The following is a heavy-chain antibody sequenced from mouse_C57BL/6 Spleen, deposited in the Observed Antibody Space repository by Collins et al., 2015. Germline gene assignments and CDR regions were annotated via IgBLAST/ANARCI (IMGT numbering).Heavy chain of an antibody. D-gene: IGHD4-1*01. J-gene: IGHJ1*01. Sequence: EVKLVESGGGLVQPGGSLRLSCATSGFTFTDYYMSWVRQPPGKALEWLGFIRNKANGYTTEYSASVKGRFTISRDNSQSILYLQMNTLRAEDSATYYCARDLSGMRGYPWYFDVWGAGTTVTVSS. CDR2: IRNKANGYTT. V-gene: IGHV7-3*02. CDR1: GFTFTDYY. CDR3: ARDLSGMRGYPWYFDV.